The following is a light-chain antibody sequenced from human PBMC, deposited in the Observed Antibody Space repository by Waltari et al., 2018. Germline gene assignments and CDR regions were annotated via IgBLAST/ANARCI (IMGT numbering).Light chain of an antibody. CDR1: SSNIGAGYD. CDR3: QSYDSSLSGSV. J-gene: IGLJ3*02. CDR2: GNS. Sequence: QSVLTQPPSVSGAPGQRVTISCTGSSSNIGAGYDVHWYQQLPGTAPKLLIYGNSVRPSGVPDRLSGSKSGTSASLAITGLQAEDEADYYCQSYDSSLSGSVFGGGTKLTVL. V-gene: IGLV1-40*01.